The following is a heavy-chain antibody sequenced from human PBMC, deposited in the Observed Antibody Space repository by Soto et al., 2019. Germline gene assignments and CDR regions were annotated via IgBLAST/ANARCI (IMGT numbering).Heavy chain of an antibody. J-gene: IGHJ3*02. D-gene: IGHD3-10*01. CDR1: GFTFSSYA. CDR3: AREGFMGAFDI. V-gene: IGHV3-30-3*01. CDR2: ISYDGSNK. Sequence: HPGGSLRLSCAASGFTFSSYAMHWVRQAPGKGLEWVAVISYDGSNKYYADSVKGRFTISRDNSKNTLYLQMNSLRAEDTAVYYCAREGFMGAFDIWGQGTMVTVSS.